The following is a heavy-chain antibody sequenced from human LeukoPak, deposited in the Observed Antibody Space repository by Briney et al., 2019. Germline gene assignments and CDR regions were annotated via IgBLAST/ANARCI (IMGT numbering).Heavy chain of an antibody. Sequence: ASVKVSCKASGYTFTSYGLTWVRQAPGQGLEWMGWISAYNGHTKYPQKLQGRVTMTTDTSTSTAYMELRSLRSDDTAVYFCVRDGHRLYDYYYYYMDVWGKGTTVTVSS. CDR1: GYTFTSYG. CDR2: ISAYNGHT. J-gene: IGHJ6*03. V-gene: IGHV1-18*01. D-gene: IGHD2-2*02. CDR3: VRDGHRLYDYYYYYMDV.